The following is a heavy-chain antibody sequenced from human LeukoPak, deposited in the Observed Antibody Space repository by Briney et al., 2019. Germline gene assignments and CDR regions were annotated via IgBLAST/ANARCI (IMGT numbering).Heavy chain of an antibody. J-gene: IGHJ3*02. D-gene: IGHD3/OR15-3a*01. CDR2: IYHSGST. V-gene: IGHV4-38-2*02. CDR1: GYSISSGYY. Sequence: SETLSLTCTVSGYSISSGYYWGWIRQPPGKGLEWIGSIYHSGSTYYNPSLKSRVTISVDTSKNQFSLKLSSVTAADTAVYYCARKDGLGAFDIWGQGTMVTVSS. CDR3: ARKDGLGAFDI.